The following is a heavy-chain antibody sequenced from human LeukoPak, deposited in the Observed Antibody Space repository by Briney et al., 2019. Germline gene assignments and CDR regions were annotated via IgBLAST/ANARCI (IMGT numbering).Heavy chain of an antibody. J-gene: IGHJ6*03. V-gene: IGHV4-34*01. D-gene: IGHD3-10*01. CDR1: GGSFSGYY. CDR2: INHSGST. CDR3: ARLRRNRDYYGSGKYYYMDV. Sequence: SETLSLTCAVYGGSFSGYYWSWIRQPPGKGLEWIGEINHSGSTNYNPSLKSRVTISVDTSKNQFSLKLSAVTAADTAVDYCARLRRNRDYYGSGKYYYMDVWGKGATVTVSS.